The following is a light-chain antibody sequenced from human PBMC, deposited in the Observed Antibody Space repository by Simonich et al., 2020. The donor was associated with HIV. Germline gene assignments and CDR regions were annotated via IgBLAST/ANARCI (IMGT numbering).Light chain of an antibody. V-gene: IGKV1-9*01. CDR2: AAS. Sequence: DIQLTQSPSFLSASVGDRVTVTCRASQGISSFLAWYQHKPGKAPKLLIYAASTLQSGVPSRFSGSGSGTEFTLTISSLQPEDFATYYCQQYNTFPLTFGQGTRLEI. J-gene: IGKJ5*01. CDR3: QQYNTFPLT. CDR1: QGISSF.